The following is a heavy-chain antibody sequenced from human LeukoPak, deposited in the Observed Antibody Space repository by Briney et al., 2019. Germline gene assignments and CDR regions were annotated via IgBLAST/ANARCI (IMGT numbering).Heavy chain of an antibody. CDR1: GFTFDDYT. D-gene: IGHD6-19*01. V-gene: IGHV3-43*01. CDR2: ISWDGGST. CDR3: AKDLNAQWLGAPAFDP. J-gene: IGHJ5*02. Sequence: QPGGSLRPSCAASGFTFDDYTMHWVRQAPGKGLEWVSLISWDGGSTYYADSVKGRFTISRDNSKNSLYLQMNSLRTEDTALYYCAKDLNAQWLGAPAFDPWGQGTLVTVSS.